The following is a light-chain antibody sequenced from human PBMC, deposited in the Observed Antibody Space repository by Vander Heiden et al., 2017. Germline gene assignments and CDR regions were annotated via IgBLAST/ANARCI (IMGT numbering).Light chain of an antibody. CDR1: QGVTSN. V-gene: IGKV3-15*01. Sequence: EVVMTQSPATLSVSPGDRATLSCRASQGVTSNLAWYQQKPGQAPRLLVYGASTRATGIPARFSGSGSGTEFTLTISSLQSEDFAVYYCQQYDNWLYTFGQGTKLEIK. J-gene: IGKJ2*01. CDR2: GAS. CDR3: QQYDNWLYT.